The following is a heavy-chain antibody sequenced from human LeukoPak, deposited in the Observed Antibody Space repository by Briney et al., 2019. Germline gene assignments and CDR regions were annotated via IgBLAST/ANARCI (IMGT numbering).Heavy chain of an antibody. CDR3: AREADINMIVVFDY. CDR1: GYTFTGYY. Sequence: ASVKVSCKASGYTFTGYYMHWVRQAPGQGLEWMGWINPNSGGTNYAQKFQGRVTMTRDTSISTAYMELSRLRSDDTAVYYCAREADINMIVVFDYWGQGTLVTVSS. D-gene: IGHD3-22*01. V-gene: IGHV1-2*02. J-gene: IGHJ4*02. CDR2: INPNSGGT.